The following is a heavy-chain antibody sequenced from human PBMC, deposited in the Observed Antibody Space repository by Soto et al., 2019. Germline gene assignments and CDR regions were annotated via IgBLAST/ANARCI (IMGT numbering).Heavy chain of an antibody. D-gene: IGHD6-19*01. J-gene: IGHJ4*02. V-gene: IGHV3-53*01. Sequence: WGSLRLWWAASEVTVRGIYVSWVRQAPGKGLEWVSVIYSGGSTYYADSVKGRFTISRDNSKNTLYLQMNSLRAEDTAVYYCARDLTVAGTSGWGQGTLVTVSS. CDR2: IYSGGST. CDR3: ARDLTVAGTSG. CDR1: EVTVRGIY.